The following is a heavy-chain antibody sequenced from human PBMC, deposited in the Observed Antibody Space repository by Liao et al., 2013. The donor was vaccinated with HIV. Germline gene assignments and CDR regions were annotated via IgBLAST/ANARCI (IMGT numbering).Heavy chain of an antibody. Sequence: QVQLQESGPGLVKPSETLSLTCTVSGDSISNYYWNWIRQPAGKGLEWIGRIYTSGSANYSPSLKGRVTMAVDTSKNQFSLKLRSVTAADTAVYYCARDGGRYFDYWGQGTLVTVSS. J-gene: IGHJ4*02. V-gene: IGHV4-4*07. CDR2: IYTSGSA. CDR3: ARDGGRYFDY. D-gene: IGHD3-16*01. CDR1: GDSISNYY.